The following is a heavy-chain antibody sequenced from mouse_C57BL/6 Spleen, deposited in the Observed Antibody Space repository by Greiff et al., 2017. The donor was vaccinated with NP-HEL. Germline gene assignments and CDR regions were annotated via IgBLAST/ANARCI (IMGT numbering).Heavy chain of an antibody. CDR1: GYAFSSSW. V-gene: IGHV1-82*01. CDR3: ARGIYYDYDVGSY. CDR2: IYPGDGDT. J-gene: IGHJ3*01. D-gene: IGHD2-4*01. Sequence: QVQLQQSGPELVKPGASVKISCKASGYAFSSSWMNWVKQRPGKGLEWIGRIYPGDGDTNYNGKFKGKATLTADKASSTAYMQLSSLTSEDSAVYFCARGIYYDYDVGSYWGQGTLVTVSA.